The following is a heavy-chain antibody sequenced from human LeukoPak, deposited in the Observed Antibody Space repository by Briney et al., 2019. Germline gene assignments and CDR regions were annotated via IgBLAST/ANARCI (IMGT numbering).Heavy chain of an antibody. CDR2: ISYDGSNK. D-gene: IGHD6-13*01. CDR3: AKEPISSSWPFYWFDP. V-gene: IGHV3-30*18. CDR1: GFTFSSYG. Sequence: PGRSLRLSCAASGFTFSSYGMHWVRQAPGKGLEWVAVISYDGSNKYYADSVKGRFTISRDNSKNTLYLQMNSLRAEDTAVYYCAKEPISSSWPFYWFDPWGQGTLVTVSS. J-gene: IGHJ5*02.